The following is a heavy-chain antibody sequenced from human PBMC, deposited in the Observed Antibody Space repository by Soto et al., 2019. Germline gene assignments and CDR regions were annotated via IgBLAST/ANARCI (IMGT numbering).Heavy chain of an antibody. V-gene: IGHV1-46*01. Sequence: ASVKVSCKASGYTFTSYYMHWVRQAPGQGLEWMGIINPSGGSTSYAQKFQGRVTMTRDTSTSTVYMELSSLRSEDTAVYYCARDPSIMITFGGVIARPGEPFDYWGQGTLVTVSS. CDR3: ARDPSIMITFGGVIARPGEPFDY. J-gene: IGHJ4*02. CDR1: GYTFTSYY. CDR2: INPSGGST. D-gene: IGHD3-16*02.